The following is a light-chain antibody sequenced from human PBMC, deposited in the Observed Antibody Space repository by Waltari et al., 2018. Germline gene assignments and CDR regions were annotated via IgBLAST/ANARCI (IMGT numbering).Light chain of an antibody. CDR3: QTWDSGSVI. CDR2: QSD. CDR1: PLGYRS. V-gene: IGLV3-1*01. Sequence: SYDLTQPPSVSVSPGQPATITCSGAPLGYRSVSWYQQKPGQSPVVLVYQSDKRPSGIPERISGSNSGNTATLTISGTQSVDEADYYCQTWDSGSVIFGGGTKLTVL. J-gene: IGLJ2*01.